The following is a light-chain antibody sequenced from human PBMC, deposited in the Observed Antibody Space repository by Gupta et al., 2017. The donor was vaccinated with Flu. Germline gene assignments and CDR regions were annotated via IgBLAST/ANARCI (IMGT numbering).Light chain of an antibody. CDR1: SSDVGGHNR. J-gene: IGLJ1*01. CDR3: CSYAGDNSYV. Sequence: SITIACTRTSSDVGGHNRVSWYQQFPGKAHKLIIYEGNKLPSGVSNRFSASKSGDTASLTISGLLAEDEADYYCCSYAGDNSYVFETGTKVTVL. V-gene: IGLV2-23*01. CDR2: EGN.